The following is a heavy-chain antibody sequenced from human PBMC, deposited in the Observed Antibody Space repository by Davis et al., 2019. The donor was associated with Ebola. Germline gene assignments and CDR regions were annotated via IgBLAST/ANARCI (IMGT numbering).Heavy chain of an antibody. CDR3: ARSRGYSYEVDY. D-gene: IGHD5-18*01. CDR2: INHSGST. CDR1: GGSISSYY. Sequence: GSLRLSCTVSGGSISSYYWSWIRQPPGKGLEWIGEINHSGSTNYNPSLKSRVTISVDTSKNQFSLKLSSVTAADTAVYYCARSRGYSYEVDYWGQGTLVTVSS. J-gene: IGHJ4*02. V-gene: IGHV4-34*01.